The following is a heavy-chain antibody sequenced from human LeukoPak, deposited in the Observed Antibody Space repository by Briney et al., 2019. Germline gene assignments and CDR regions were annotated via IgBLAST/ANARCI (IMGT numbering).Heavy chain of an antibody. CDR1: GYSISSGYY. J-gene: IGHJ3*02. D-gene: IGHD5-12*01. Sequence: SETLSLTCTVSGYSISSGYYWGWIRQPPGKGLEWIGSIYHSGSTYYNPSLKSRVTISVDTSKNQFSLKLSSVTAADTAVYYCAIVATISDAFDIWGQGTMVTVSS. V-gene: IGHV4-38-2*02. CDR3: AIVATISDAFDI. CDR2: IYHSGST.